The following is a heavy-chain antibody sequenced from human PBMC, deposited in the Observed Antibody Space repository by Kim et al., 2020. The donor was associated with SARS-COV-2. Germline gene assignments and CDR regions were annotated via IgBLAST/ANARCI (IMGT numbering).Heavy chain of an antibody. V-gene: IGHV3-21*01. Sequence: GGSLRLSCATSGFNFKNYAMNWVRQAPGKGLEWVSSISGSGSHIHYADAVKGRFTISRDSSNNSLYLQMSSLRAEDTAVYYCARGMSATYYDFDYWGQG. CDR1: GFNFKNYA. J-gene: IGHJ4*02. CDR2: ISGSGSHI. CDR3: ARGMSATYYDFDY. D-gene: IGHD1-26*01.